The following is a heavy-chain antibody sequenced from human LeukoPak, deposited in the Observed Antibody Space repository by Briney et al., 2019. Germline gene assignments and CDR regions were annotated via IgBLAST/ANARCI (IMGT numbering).Heavy chain of an antibody. V-gene: IGHV1-2*02. CDR3: VRARDYGDYRGFFDY. Sequence: ASVKVSCKASGYTFTGYYMHWVRQAPAQGLEWMGWINPNSGGTNYAQKFQGRVTMTRDTSISTAYIELSRLRSDDTAVYYCVRARDYGDYRGFFDYWGQGTLVTVSS. CDR2: INPNSGGT. CDR1: GYTFTGYY. J-gene: IGHJ4*02. D-gene: IGHD4-17*01.